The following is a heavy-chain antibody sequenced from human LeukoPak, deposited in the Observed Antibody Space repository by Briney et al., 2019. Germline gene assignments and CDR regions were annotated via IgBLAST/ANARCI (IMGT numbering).Heavy chain of an antibody. CDR3: AKDGYSSSSYFDY. J-gene: IGHJ4*02. CDR1: GFTFSSYG. CDR2: ISYDGGNK. V-gene: IGHV3-30*18. Sequence: GESLRLSCAASGFTFSSYGMHWVRQAPGKGLEWVAVISYDGGNKYYADSVKGRFTISRDNSKNTLYLQMNSLRAEDTAVYYCAKDGYSSSSYFDYWGQGTLVTVSS. D-gene: IGHD6-13*01.